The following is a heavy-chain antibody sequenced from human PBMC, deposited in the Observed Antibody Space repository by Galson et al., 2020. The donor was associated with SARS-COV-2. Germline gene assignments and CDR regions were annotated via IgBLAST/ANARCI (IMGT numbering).Heavy chain of an antibody. D-gene: IGHD2-2*02. J-gene: IGHJ5*02. V-gene: IGHV1-24*01. CDR1: GYTLTELY. Sequence: ASVKVSCKVSGYTLTELYMHWVRQAPGKGLEWMGGFDPEDGETIYAQKFQGRVTMTEDTSTDTAYMELSSLRSEDTAVYYCATGAPHCSSTSCHNNWFDPWGQGTLVTVSS. CDR2: FDPEDGET. CDR3: ATGAPHCSSTSCHNNWFDP.